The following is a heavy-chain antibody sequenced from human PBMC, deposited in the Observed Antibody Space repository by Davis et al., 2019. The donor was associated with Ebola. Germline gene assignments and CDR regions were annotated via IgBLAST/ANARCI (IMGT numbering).Heavy chain of an antibody. V-gene: IGHV3-7*01. D-gene: IGHD3-16*01. CDR3: ARHSTHNYDYIWGTKRGMDV. CDR1: GFTFSSYW. Sequence: PGGSLRLSCAASGFTFSSYWMSWVRQAPGKGLEWVANIKQDGSEKYYVDSVKGRFTISRDNAKNSLYLQMNSLRAEDTAVYYCARHSTHNYDYIWGTKRGMDVWGQGTTVTVSS. J-gene: IGHJ6*02. CDR2: IKQDGSEK.